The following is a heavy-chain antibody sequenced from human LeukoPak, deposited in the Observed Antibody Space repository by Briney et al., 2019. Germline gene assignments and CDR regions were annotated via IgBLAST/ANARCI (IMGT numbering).Heavy chain of an antibody. Sequence: GGSLRLSCAASGFTFSSYAMHWVRQAPGKGLEWVAVISYDGGNKYYADSVKGRFTISRDNAKNSLYLQMNSLRAEDTALYYCAGSGSYYKNWFDPWGQGTLVTVSS. CDR3: AGSGSYYKNWFDP. J-gene: IGHJ5*02. V-gene: IGHV3-30-3*01. CDR1: GFTFSSYA. CDR2: ISYDGGNK. D-gene: IGHD3-10*01.